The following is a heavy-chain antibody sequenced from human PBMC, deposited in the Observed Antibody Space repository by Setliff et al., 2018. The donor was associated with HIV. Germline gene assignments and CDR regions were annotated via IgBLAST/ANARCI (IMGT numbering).Heavy chain of an antibody. CDR1: GRSFSDYY. D-gene: IGHD6-6*01. Sequence: PSETLSLTCAVYGRSFSDYYWSWIRQPPGKGLEWIGEINHSGSTNYSPSLKSRVTISVDTSKNQFSLKLSSVTAADTAVYYCARGGRSLAAQTWFDPWGQGTLVTVSS. CDR3: ARGGRSLAAQTWFDP. CDR2: INHSGST. V-gene: IGHV4-34*01. J-gene: IGHJ5*02.